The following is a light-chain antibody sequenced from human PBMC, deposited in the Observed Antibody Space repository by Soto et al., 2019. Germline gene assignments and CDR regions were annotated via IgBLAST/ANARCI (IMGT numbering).Light chain of an antibody. J-gene: IGLJ1*01. CDR3: SSYTSDSSYV. Sequence: QSVLAQPASVSGSPGQSITISCTGTSSDVGLYDYVSWYQQHPGKAPQLMIYAVSNRPSGVSNRFSASKSGNTASLFISGLQAEDEADYYCSSYTSDSSYVFGSGTKDTVL. CDR2: AVS. V-gene: IGLV2-14*01. CDR1: SSDVGLYDY.